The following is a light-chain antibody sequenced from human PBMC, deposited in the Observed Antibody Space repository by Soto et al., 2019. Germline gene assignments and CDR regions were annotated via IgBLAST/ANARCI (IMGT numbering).Light chain of an antibody. CDR3: QHRAGWPPALT. V-gene: IGKV3-11*01. CDR1: ESASNS. CDR2: NAS. Sequence: ETVLTQSPATLSLSPGERATLSCRASESASNSLAWYQHKPGQAPRLLIYNASNRATGIPARFSGSGSGTDFTLTISSLEPEDFAVYFCQHRAGWPPALTFGGGTKVEIK. J-gene: IGKJ4*01.